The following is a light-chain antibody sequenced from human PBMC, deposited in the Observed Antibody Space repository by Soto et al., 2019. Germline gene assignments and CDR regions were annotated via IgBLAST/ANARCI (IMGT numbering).Light chain of an antibody. CDR2: DAS. Sequence: DIQMTQSPSTLSASVGDRVTITCRASQSLNSLLAWYQQKPGRAPKLLIYDASTLESGVPSRFSGSGSGTDFTLTISSLQPEDFGTYYCQQIHSTSSYTFGQGSRVDVK. V-gene: IGKV1-5*01. CDR1: QSLNSL. CDR3: QQIHSTSSYT. J-gene: IGKJ2*01.